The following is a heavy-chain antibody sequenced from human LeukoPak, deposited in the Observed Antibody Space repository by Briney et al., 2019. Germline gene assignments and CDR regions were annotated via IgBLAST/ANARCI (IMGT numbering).Heavy chain of an antibody. CDR1: GFTFSSYA. CDR3: ARGFTYYYYMDV. CDR2: ISYDGSNK. V-gene: IGHV3-30*04. Sequence: GRSLRLSCAASGFTFSSYAMHWVRQAPGKGLEWVAVISYDGSNKYYADSVKGRFTISRDNSKNTLYLQMNSLRAEDTAVYYCARGFTYYYYMDVWGKGTTVTVSS. J-gene: IGHJ6*03.